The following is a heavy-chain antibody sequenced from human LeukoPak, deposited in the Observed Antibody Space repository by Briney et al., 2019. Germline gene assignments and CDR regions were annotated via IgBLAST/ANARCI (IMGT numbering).Heavy chain of an antibody. V-gene: IGHV1-18*01. Sequence: GASVKVSCKASGYTFSNYGISWVRQAPGQGLEWVGWIRGDNGNTNYAQKFQGRVTMTEDTSTDTAYMELSSLRSEDTAVYYCATGVFNHWGQGTLVTVSS. D-gene: IGHD1-1*01. CDR1: GYTFSNYG. J-gene: IGHJ4*02. CDR3: ATGVFNH. CDR2: IRGDNGNT.